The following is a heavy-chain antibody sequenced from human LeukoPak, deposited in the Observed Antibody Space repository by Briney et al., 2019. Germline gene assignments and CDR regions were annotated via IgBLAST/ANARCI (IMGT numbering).Heavy chain of an antibody. CDR3: AKDMGYDFWAFDI. D-gene: IGHD3-3*01. J-gene: IGHJ3*02. Sequence: GGSLRLSCAASGFTFSSYGMHWVRQAPGKGLEWVAVISYDGSNKYYADSVKGRFTISRDNSKNTLYLQMNSLRAEDTAVYYCAKDMGYDFWAFDIWGQGTMVTVSS. CDR1: GFTFSSYG. V-gene: IGHV3-30*18. CDR2: ISYDGSNK.